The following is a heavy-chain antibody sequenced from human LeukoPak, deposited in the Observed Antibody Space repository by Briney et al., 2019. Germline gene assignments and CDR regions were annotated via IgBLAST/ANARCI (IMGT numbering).Heavy chain of an antibody. CDR2: IYHPGST. J-gene: IGHJ6*02. Sequence: SETLSLTCTVSGGSVSGGSSTWTWIWIRQSPGKGLKWIGYIYHPGSTYYNRSLKGRVTMSLDKSKNQFSLNVTSVTAADTAVYYCASRSPNSMDVWGQGTTVTVSS. CDR1: GGSVSGGSST. V-gene: IGHV4-30-2*06. CDR3: ASRSPNSMDV.